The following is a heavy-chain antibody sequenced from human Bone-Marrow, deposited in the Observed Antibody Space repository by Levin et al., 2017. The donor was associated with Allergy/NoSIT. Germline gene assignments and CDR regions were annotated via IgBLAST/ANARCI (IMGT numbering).Heavy chain of an antibody. D-gene: IGHD4-23*01. CDR3: AKDIDLRWSRYYYYGMDV. V-gene: IGHV3-43D*03. J-gene: IGHJ6*02. Sequence: QPGGSLRLSCAASGFTFDDYAMHWVRQAPGKGLEWVSLISWDGGSTYYADSVKGRFTISRDNSKNSLYLQMNSLRAEDTALYYCAKDIDLRWSRYYYYGMDVWGQGTTVTVSS. CDR1: GFTFDDYA. CDR2: ISWDGGST.